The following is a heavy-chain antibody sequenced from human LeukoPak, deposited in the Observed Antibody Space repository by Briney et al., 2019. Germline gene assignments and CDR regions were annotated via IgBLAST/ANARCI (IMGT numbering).Heavy chain of an antibody. CDR2: IYYSGST. CDR3: ARDAPGCSGGSCYFDY. Sequence: SETLSLTCTVSGGSISSSSYYWGWIRQPPGKGLEWIGSIYYSGSTYYNPSLKSQVTISLDTSKNQFSLKLSSVTAADTAVYYCARDAPGCSGGSCYFDYWGQGTLVTVSS. CDR1: GGSISSSSYY. V-gene: IGHV4-39*07. D-gene: IGHD2-15*01. J-gene: IGHJ4*02.